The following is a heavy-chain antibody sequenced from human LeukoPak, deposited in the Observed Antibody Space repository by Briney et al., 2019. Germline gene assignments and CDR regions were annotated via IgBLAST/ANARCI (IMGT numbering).Heavy chain of an antibody. CDR1: GGSISSGGYY. J-gene: IGHJ6*02. V-gene: IGHV4-31*03. Sequence: PSQTLSLTCTVSGGSISSGGYYWSWIRQHPGKGLEWIGYIYYSGSTYYNPSLKSRVTISVDTSKNQFSLKLSSVTAADTAVYYCARDRFDCYDSSGYYFRYYYGMDVWGQGTTVTVSS. CDR3: ARDRFDCYDSSGYYFRYYYGMDV. CDR2: IYYSGST. D-gene: IGHD3-22*01.